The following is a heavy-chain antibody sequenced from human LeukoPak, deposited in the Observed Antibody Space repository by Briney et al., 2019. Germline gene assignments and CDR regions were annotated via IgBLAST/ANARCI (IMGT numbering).Heavy chain of an antibody. D-gene: IGHD5-12*01. CDR1: GGSISSYY. V-gene: IGHV4-59*01. J-gene: IGHJ4*02. CDR3: ARDRGDGYDYFWDY. Sequence: SETLSLTCTVSGGSISSYYCRWIRQPPGKGLEWIGSIYYTGSTNYNPSLKSRVTISVDTSKNQFSLKLSSVTAADTAVYYCARDRGDGYDYFWDYWGQGTLVTVSS. CDR2: IYYTGST.